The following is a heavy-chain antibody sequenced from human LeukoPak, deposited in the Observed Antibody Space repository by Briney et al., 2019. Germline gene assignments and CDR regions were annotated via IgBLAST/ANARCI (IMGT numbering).Heavy chain of an antibody. Sequence: PGGSLRLSCAASGFTFSSFWMSWVRQTPGKGLEWVANIKEDVSEKYYVDSVKPRFTIPSDNAKNSVYLQMNSPRAEDTAVYYCARCRDGYKHFDYWGQGTLVTVSA. D-gene: IGHD5-24*01. CDR2: IKEDVSEK. V-gene: IGHV3-7*01. J-gene: IGHJ4*02. CDR3: ARCRDGYKHFDY. CDR1: GFTFSSFW.